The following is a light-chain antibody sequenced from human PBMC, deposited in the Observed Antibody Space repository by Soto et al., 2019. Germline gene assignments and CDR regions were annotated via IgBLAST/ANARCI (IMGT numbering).Light chain of an antibody. J-gene: IGKJ1*01. CDR2: GAS. CDR1: QSVSSD. Sequence: ERVMTQSPATLSVSPGERVTLSCRASQSVSSDLAWYQQKPGQAPRPLIYGASTRATGIPARFSGSGSGTEFTLTISSPQSEDFAVYYCQQYNNWPPWTFGQGTKVDIK. V-gene: IGKV3D-15*01. CDR3: QQYNNWPPWT.